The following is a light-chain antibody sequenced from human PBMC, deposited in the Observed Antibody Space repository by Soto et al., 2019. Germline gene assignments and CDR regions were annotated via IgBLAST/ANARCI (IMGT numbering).Light chain of an antibody. V-gene: IGKV3-15*01. J-gene: IGKJ1*01. CDR3: QQYNNWPPWT. CDR1: QSISSN. CDR2: GAS. Sequence: EIVMTQSPATLSVSPGERATLSCWASQSISSNLAWYQKKPGQAPRLLIYGASTRATGIPARFSGSGSGTEFTLTISSLQSEDFAVYYCQQYNNWPPWTFGQGTKVEI.